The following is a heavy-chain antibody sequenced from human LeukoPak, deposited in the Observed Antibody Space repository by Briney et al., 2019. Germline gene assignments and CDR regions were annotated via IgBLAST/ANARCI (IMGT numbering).Heavy chain of an antibody. CDR3: AGXXXXXXXXGYFDY. CDR2: INTNTGNP. J-gene: IGHJ4*02. V-gene: IGHV7-4-1*02. Sequence: MXXVRQAPXQGXXXXXXINTNTGNPTYXQGFTGRVVFSLDTXXXTXXLQISSLKAEDTAVYYCAGXXXXXXXXGYFDYWGQGTLVTVSS.